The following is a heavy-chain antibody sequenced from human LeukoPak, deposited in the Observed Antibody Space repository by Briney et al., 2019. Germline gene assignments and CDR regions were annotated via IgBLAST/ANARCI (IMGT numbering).Heavy chain of an antibody. CDR2: IFPSGGEI. Sequence: GGSLRLSCAPSGFTFSTFAMIWVRQPPGKGLEWVSSIFPSGGEIHYADPVRGRFTISRDNAKSSLFLQMNSLRAEDTAVYYCARDSPPDYWGQGTLVTVSS. CDR3: ARDSPPDY. CDR1: GFTFSTFA. V-gene: IGHV3-21*01. J-gene: IGHJ4*02.